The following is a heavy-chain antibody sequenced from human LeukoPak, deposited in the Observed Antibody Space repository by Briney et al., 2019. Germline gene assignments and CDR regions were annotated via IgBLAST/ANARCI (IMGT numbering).Heavy chain of an antibody. CDR2: INPSGGST. CDR3: ARTVSTGNSGWNWFDP. CDR1: GYTFTSYY. J-gene: IGHJ5*02. Sequence: ASVTVSCKASGYTFTSYYMHWVRQAPGQGLEWMGIINPSGGSTSYAQKFQGRVTMTRDTSTSTVYMELRSLRSEDTAVYYCARTVSTGNSGWNWFDPWGQGTLVTVSS. D-gene: IGHD5/OR15-5a*01. V-gene: IGHV1-46*01.